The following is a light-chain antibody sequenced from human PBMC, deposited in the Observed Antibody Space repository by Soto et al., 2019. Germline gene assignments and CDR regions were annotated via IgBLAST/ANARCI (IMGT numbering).Light chain of an antibody. CDR2: DVS. J-gene: IGLJ3*02. CDR3: NSYARRTTGV. V-gene: IGLV2-14*03. CDR1: SSDVGGYNS. Sequence: QSALTQPASVSGSPGQSITISCTGSSSDVGGYNSVSWYQQHPGKAPKLMIYDVSNRPSGVSNRFSGSMSGNTTSLTVSVLQAEDEAYYYCNSYARRTTGVFGGGTTLTVL.